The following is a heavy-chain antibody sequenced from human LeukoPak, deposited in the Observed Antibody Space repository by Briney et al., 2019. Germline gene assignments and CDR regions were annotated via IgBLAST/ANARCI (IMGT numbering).Heavy chain of an antibody. D-gene: IGHD3-22*01. V-gene: IGHV1-69*06. J-gene: IGHJ3*01. Sequence: GSSVKVSCKASGGTFSSYAISWVRQAAGQGLEWMGGIIPIFGTANYAQKFQGRVTITADKSTSTAYMELSSLRSEDTAVYYCARDYYDSSGYSQDWGQGTMVTVSS. CDR1: GGTFSSYA. CDR2: IIPIFGTA. CDR3: ARDYYDSSGYSQD.